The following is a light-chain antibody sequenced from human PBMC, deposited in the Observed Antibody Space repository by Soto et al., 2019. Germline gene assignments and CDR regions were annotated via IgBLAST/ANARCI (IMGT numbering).Light chain of an antibody. V-gene: IGLV1-44*01. J-gene: IGLJ2*01. CDR2: SND. Sequence: QAVVTQPPSVSGTPGQRVTISCSGSSSNIGSNTVNWYQQVPGTAPKLLIYSNDQRPSGVPDRFSGSKSGTSASLAISGLQSEDEADYYCAAWDESLDGVIFGGGTKLTVL. CDR1: SSNIGSNT. CDR3: AAWDESLDGVI.